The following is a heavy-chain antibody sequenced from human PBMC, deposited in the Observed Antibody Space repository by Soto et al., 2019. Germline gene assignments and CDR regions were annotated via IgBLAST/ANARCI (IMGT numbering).Heavy chain of an antibody. J-gene: IGHJ6*02. D-gene: IGHD4-17*01. Sequence: PSETLSLTCTVSGGSISSGGYYWNWIRQHPGKGLEWIGYIYYSGSTSYNPSLKSRVTISVDTTKNQFSLKLSSVTAADTAVYYCGRAHYGDYGYGMDVWGQGTTVTVSS. CDR3: GRAHYGDYGYGMDV. CDR2: IYYSGST. V-gene: IGHV4-31*03. CDR1: GGSISSGGYY.